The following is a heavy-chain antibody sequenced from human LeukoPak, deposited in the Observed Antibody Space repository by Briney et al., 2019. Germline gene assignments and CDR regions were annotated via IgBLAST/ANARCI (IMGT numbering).Heavy chain of an antibody. D-gene: IGHD6-13*01. CDR2: ISSSSSYT. Sequence: GGSLRLSCAASGFTFSDYYMSWIRQAPGKGLEWVSYISSSSSYTNYADSVKGRFTISRDNAKNSLYLQMNSLRAEDTAVYYCARDYVGSSSWNYYYYYGMDVWGQGTRSPSP. CDR3: ARDYVGSSSWNYYYYYGMDV. V-gene: IGHV3-11*05. CDR1: GFTFSDYY. J-gene: IGHJ6*02.